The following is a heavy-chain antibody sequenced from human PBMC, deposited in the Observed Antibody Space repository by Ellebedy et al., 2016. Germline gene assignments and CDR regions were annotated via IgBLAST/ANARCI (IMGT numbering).Heavy chain of an antibody. CDR3: ARWVYNSGWYADF. D-gene: IGHD6-19*01. V-gene: IGHV5-51*01. J-gene: IGHJ4*02. Sequence: ASVKVSCKGSGYTLTSYWIGWVRQMPGKGLEWMAIIYPNDSETRYSPSFQGQVTISADKSISTAYLQWSSLKASDTAMYYCARWVYNSGWYADFWGQGTLVTVSS. CDR2: IYPNDSET. CDR1: GYTLTSYW.